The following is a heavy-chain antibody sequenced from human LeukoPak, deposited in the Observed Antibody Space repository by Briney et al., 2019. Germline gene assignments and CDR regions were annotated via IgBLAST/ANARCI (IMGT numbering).Heavy chain of an antibody. Sequence: GGSLRLSCAASGFTFSSYAMSWVRQAPGKGLEWVSSISGSGDSRYYADSVKGRFTISRDNTKNTLYLQMNSLQTYDRALYYCAKDSGRIPAGWFDPWGQGTLVIVSS. J-gene: IGHJ5*02. CDR3: AKDSGRIPAGWFDP. V-gene: IGHV3-23*01. CDR1: GFTFSSYA. D-gene: IGHD2-2*01. CDR2: ISGSGDSR.